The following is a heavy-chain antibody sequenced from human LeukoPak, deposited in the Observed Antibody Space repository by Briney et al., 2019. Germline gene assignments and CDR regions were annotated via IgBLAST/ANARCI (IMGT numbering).Heavy chain of an antibody. D-gene: IGHD6-13*01. Sequence: GGSLRLSCAASGFNFTNYNMNWVRQAPGKGLEWVSSIHSSSGSIYYADSLKGRFTISRDNAKNPLYLQMNSLRAEDTAVYYCARDKSSSLDYWGQGTLVTVSS. J-gene: IGHJ4*02. V-gene: IGHV3-21*01. CDR3: ARDKSSSLDY. CDR2: IHSSSGSI. CDR1: GFNFTNYN.